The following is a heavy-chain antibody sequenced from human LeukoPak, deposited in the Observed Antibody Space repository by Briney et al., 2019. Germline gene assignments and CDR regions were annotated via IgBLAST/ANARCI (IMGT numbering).Heavy chain of an antibody. D-gene: IGHD2-2*01. CDR1: GGTFSSYA. Sequence: ASVKVSCKASGGTFSSYAISWVRQASGQGLEWMGGIIPIFGTANYAQKFQGRVTITADESTSTAYMELSSLRSEDTAVYYCARDPGYCSSTSCYGGFDYWGQGTLVTVSS. V-gene: IGHV1-69*13. CDR2: IIPIFGTA. J-gene: IGHJ4*02. CDR3: ARDPGYCSSTSCYGGFDY.